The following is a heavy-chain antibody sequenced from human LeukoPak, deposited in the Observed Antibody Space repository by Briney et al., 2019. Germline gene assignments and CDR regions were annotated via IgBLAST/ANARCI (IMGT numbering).Heavy chain of an antibody. CDR3: AKDNAVAGFFDY. CDR2: ISGSSGST. D-gene: IGHD6-19*01. J-gene: IGHJ4*02. CDR1: GFTFSSYA. Sequence: PGGSLRLSCAASGFTFSSYAMSWVRQAPGKGLEWVSAISGSSGSTYYADSVKGRFTISRDNSKNTLYLQMNSLRAEDTAVYYCAKDNAVAGFFDYWGQGTLVTVSS. V-gene: IGHV3-23*01.